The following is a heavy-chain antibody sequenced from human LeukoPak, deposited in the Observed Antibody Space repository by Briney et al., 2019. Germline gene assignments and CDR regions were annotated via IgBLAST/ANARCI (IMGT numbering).Heavy chain of an antibody. D-gene: IGHD6-19*01. CDR1: GFTLTNAW. V-gene: IGHV3-15*01. J-gene: IGHJ4*02. Sequence: GGSLRLSCAASGFTLTNAWMSWVRQAPGKGLEWVGRIKSKGGGGTTDYAAPVKGRFTISRDDSKNTLYLQMNSLKTEDTAVYYCARWNSGWEFDYWGQGTLVSVSS. CDR2: IKSKGGGGTT. CDR3: ARWNSGWEFDY.